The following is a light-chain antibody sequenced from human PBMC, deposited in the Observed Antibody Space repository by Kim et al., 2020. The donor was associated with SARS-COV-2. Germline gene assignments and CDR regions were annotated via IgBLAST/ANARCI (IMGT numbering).Light chain of an antibody. V-gene: IGKV3-20*01. CDR3: QQYGSSPYT. J-gene: IGKJ3*01. CDR2: GAS. CDR1: QTISKTY. Sequence: EIVLTQSPGTLSLSPGERATLSCRASQTISKTYIAWYQQKPGQAPRLLIYGASNRATGIPDRFSGSGSGADFTLTISRLEPEDFAVYYCQQYGSSPYTFGPGTKVDIK.